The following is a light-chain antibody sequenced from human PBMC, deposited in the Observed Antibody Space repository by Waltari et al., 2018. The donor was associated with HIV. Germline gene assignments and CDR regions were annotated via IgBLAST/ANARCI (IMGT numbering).Light chain of an antibody. CDR3: AAWDDIRSGWI. J-gene: IGLJ2*01. CDR2: HNE. Sequence: QSVLTQTPSASGTPGQRVPISCSGSTSDIGNNYVYWFQPFPGTPPKVRIYHNEPRPSGVSDRFSASKSGTSASLAISGLRTEDESDFYCAAWDDIRSGWIFGGGTKLTVL. CDR1: TSDIGNNY. V-gene: IGLV1-47*02.